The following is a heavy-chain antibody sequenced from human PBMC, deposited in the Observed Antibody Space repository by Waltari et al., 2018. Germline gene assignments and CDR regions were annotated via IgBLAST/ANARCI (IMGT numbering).Heavy chain of an antibody. CDR1: GGSITPYY. CDR2: IFYSGTT. CDR3: ARHWGLGGDWN. Sequence: QVQLQESGPGLVRPSETLSLTCRNSGGSITPYYWAWIRQPPGKGLEWIGYIFYSGTTNYSPSLTSRVTISADTWKNQVSLKVRSVTAADTAVYYCARHWGLGGDWNWGQGTLVTVS. J-gene: IGHJ4*02. V-gene: IGHV4-59*08. D-gene: IGHD2-21*01.